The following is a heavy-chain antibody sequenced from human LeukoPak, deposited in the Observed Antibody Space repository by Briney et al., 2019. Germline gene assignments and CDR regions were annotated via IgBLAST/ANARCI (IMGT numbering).Heavy chain of an antibody. V-gene: IGHV3-30*18. Sequence: PGGSLRLSCAASGFTFSSYGMHWVRQAPGKGLEWVAVISYDGSNKYYADSVKGRFTISRDNSKNTLYLQMNSLRAEDTAVYYCAKGGYCSGGSCYPLDYGGQGTLVTVSS. CDR1: GFTFSSYG. CDR3: AKGGYCSGGSCYPLDY. CDR2: ISYDGSNK. J-gene: IGHJ4*02. D-gene: IGHD2-15*01.